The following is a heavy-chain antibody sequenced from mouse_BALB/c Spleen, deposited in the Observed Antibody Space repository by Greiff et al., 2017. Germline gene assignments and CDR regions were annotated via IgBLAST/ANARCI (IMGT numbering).Heavy chain of an antibody. J-gene: IGHJ4*01. CDR2: IDPANGNT. V-gene: IGHV14-3*02. D-gene: IGHD2-1*01. CDR3: AREVYYGNYAYAMDY. Sequence: GQLPQSGAELLKPGGPGKLFFPASGFHIKETYMPWVEERPEQGLEWIGRIDPANGNTKYDPKFQGKATITADTSSNTAYLQLSSLTSEDTAVYYCAREVYYGNYAYAMDYWGQGTSVTVSS. CDR1: GFHIKETY.